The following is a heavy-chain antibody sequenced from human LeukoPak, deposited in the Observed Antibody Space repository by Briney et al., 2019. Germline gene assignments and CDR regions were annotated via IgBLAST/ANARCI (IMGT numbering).Heavy chain of an antibody. J-gene: IGHJ5*02. CDR1: GFTFSSYW. V-gene: IGHV3-7*01. Sequence: GGSLRLSCAASGFTFSSYWMSWVRHAPGKGLEWVANIKQDGSEKYYVDSVKGRFTISRDNAKNSLYLQRHSLRAEDTAVYYCARARSSSWRDPWGQGTLDTVSS. D-gene: IGHD6-6*01. CDR2: IKQDGSEK. CDR3: ARARSSSWRDP.